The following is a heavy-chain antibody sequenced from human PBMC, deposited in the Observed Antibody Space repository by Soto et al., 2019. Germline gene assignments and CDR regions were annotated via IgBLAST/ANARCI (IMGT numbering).Heavy chain of an antibody. J-gene: IGHJ6*02. CDR2: MYNTGST. CDR1: GGSISGYY. CDR3: ARDLWGYCGTDCYPLDV. V-gene: IGHV4-59*01. D-gene: IGHD2-21*02. Sequence: SETLSVTCTVSGGSISGYYWSWIRQPPGKGLEWIGYMYNTGSTVYNPSFKSRVTISVDTSKNQFSLKLNSVTAADTAVYYCARDLWGYCGTDCYPLDVWGQGTMVTVS.